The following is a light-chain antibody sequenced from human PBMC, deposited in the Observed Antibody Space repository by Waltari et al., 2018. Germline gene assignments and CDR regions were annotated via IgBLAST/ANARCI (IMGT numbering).Light chain of an antibody. J-gene: IGKJ1*01. Sequence: AIRITQSPSSLSASTGDRVTIPCRASQSISNYLAWYQQKPGKAPKVLIYAASTLQSGVPSRFSGSGSGTDFTLTISCLQSEDFAIYYCQQYYSSPATFGQGTKVEIK. CDR3: QQYYSSPAT. CDR1: QSISNY. V-gene: IGKV1-8*01. CDR2: AAS.